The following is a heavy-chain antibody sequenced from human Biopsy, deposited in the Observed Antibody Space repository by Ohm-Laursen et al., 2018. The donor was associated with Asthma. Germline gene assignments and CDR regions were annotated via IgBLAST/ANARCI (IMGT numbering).Heavy chain of an antibody. CDR2: INAANGNT. J-gene: IGHJ3*02. CDR1: GYTFINYA. Sequence: GSSVKVSCKVSGYTFINYAIHWVRQAPGHSLEWMGWINAANGNTKYSQKFQGRLTISRDTSASTAYMDLSSLRSEDTAAYYCARTYYDFLTGQVKDAFGIWGQGTMVTVSS. D-gene: IGHD3-9*01. V-gene: IGHV1-3*01. CDR3: ARTYYDFLTGQVKDAFGI.